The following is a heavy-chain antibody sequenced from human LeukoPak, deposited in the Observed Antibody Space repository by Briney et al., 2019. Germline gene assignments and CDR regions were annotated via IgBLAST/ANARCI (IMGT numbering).Heavy chain of an antibody. V-gene: IGHV3-48*03. D-gene: IGHD3-22*01. CDR2: ISSSGSTI. Sequence: QPGGSLRLSCAASGFTFSSYEMNWVRQAPGKGLEWVSYISSSGSTIYYADSVKGRFTISRDNAKNSLYLQMNRLRAEDTAVYYCARARRAITMIVVAREFVDYWGQGTLVTVSS. CDR1: GFTFSSYE. J-gene: IGHJ4*02. CDR3: ARARRAITMIVVAREFVDY.